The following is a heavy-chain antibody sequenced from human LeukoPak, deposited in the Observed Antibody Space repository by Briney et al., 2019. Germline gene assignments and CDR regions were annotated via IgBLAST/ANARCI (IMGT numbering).Heavy chain of an antibody. D-gene: IGHD3-10*01. Sequence: GASVKVSCKASGGTFSSYAISWVRQAPGQGLEWMGGIIPIFGTANYAQKFQGRVTITADKSTSTAYMELSSLRSEDTAVYYCAGCRNYYGSGSHFDYWGQGTLVTVSS. CDR3: AGCRNYYGSGSHFDY. V-gene: IGHV1-69*06. CDR1: GGTFSSYA. CDR2: IIPIFGTA. J-gene: IGHJ4*02.